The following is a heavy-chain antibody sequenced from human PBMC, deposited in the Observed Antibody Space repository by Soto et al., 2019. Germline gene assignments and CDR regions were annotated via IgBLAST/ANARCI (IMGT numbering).Heavy chain of an antibody. Sequence: QVELVESGGGVVQPGRSLRFSCAASGFTFSSYGMHWVRQAPGKGLEWVAVISYDGNLAYYADSVKGRFTISRDNSKNTLYLQMNSLRTEDTAIYYCAKEGTITNWYFDYWGQGTLVTVSS. J-gene: IGHJ4*02. CDR1: GFTFSSYG. CDR2: ISYDGNLA. CDR3: AKEGTITNWYFDY. V-gene: IGHV3-30*18. D-gene: IGHD1-1*01.